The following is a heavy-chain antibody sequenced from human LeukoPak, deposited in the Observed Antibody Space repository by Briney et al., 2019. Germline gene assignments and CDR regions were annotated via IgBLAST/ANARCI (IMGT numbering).Heavy chain of an antibody. CDR1: GFTFSSYS. V-gene: IGHV3-21*01. CDR3: ARSVPRAPWGFDL. D-gene: IGHD3-16*01. CDR2: ISSSSSYI. J-gene: IGHJ2*01. Sequence: GGSLRLSCAASGFTFSSYSMNWVRQAPGKGLEWVSSISSSSSYIYYADSVKGRFTISRDNSKNSLYLQMNSLRAEDTAVYYCARSVPRAPWGFDLWGRGTLVTVSS.